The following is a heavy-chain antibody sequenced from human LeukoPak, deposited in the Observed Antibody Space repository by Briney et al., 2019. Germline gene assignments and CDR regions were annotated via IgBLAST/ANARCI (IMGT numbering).Heavy chain of an antibody. D-gene: IGHD3-9*01. V-gene: IGHV3-30*04. CDR2: ISYDGRNK. CDR3: ARADYDVLTGYNNRYYFDY. Sequence: GGSLRLSCAASGFTFSSYAMHWVRQAPGEGLEWVAVISYDGRNKYYADSAKGRFTISRDNSKNTLFLQMNSLRADDTAVYYCARADYDVLTGYNNRYYFDYWGQGTLVTVSS. J-gene: IGHJ4*02. CDR1: GFTFSSYA.